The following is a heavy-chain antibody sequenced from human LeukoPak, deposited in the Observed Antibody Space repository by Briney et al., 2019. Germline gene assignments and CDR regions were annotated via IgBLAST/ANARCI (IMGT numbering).Heavy chain of an antibody. Sequence: SETLSLTCTVSGGSISSGGYYWTWIPPPPGTGLEWIGYIYHSGSTYYNPSLKSRVTISVDTSKNQFSLKLSSVTAADTAVYYCARVAARYYMDVWGKGTTVTVSS. CDR1: GGSISSGGYY. V-gene: IGHV4-30-2*05. D-gene: IGHD6-6*01. CDR3: ARVAARYYMDV. J-gene: IGHJ6*03. CDR2: IYHSGST.